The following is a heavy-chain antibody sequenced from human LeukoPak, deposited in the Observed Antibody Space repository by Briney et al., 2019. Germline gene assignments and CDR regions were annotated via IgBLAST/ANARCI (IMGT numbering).Heavy chain of an antibody. CDR1: GFTFSDLG. V-gene: IGHV3-33*06. D-gene: IGHD4-11*01. J-gene: IGHJ4*02. Sequence: PGESLRLSCAASGFTFSDLGMHWVRQAPGKGLEWVAVIWSDKSNRFYADSVRGRFTISRDDSRKTVYLQMEGMTAEDTAIYYCAKDAQRGFDYSNSLEYWGQGALVTVAS. CDR2: IWSDKSNR. CDR3: AKDAQRGFDYSNSLEY.